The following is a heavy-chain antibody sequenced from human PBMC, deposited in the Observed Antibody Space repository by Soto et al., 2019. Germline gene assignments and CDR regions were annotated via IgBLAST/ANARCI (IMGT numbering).Heavy chain of an antibody. CDR3: ARDPAP. Sequence: SETLSLTCTVSGVSVSSNDYSWVLIRQHPGKGLEWIGYIYNSGTTYYNPSLKSRVTISVDTSKNQFSLKLTSVTAADTAVYYCARDPAPWGQGTLFTVSS. V-gene: IGHV4-31*03. J-gene: IGHJ5*02. CDR1: GVSVSSNDYS. CDR2: IYNSGTT.